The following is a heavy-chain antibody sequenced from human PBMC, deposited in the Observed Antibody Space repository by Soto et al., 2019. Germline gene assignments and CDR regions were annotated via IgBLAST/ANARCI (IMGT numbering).Heavy chain of an antibody. J-gene: IGHJ6*02. Sequence: GGSLRLSCAASGFTFSSYGMHWVRQAPGKGLEWVAVIWYDGSNKYYADSVKGRFTISRDNSKNTLYLQMNSLRAEDTAVYYCARVTRNEYYYGMDVWGQGTTVTVSS. V-gene: IGHV3-33*01. D-gene: IGHD1-1*01. CDR2: IWYDGSNK. CDR1: GFTFSSYG. CDR3: ARVTRNEYYYGMDV.